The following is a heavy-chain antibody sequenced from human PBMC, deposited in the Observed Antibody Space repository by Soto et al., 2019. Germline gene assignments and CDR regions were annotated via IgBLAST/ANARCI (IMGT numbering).Heavy chain of an antibody. D-gene: IGHD2-8*02. Sequence: GGSLRLSCVVSGFIPSSYAMSWVRQAPGKGLEWVSTILVGGSTHYPDSVKGRFTISRDNSKNTVFLQMNSLTAGDTAVYYCAKATATGGGAFDICGQGTMVTVSS. CDR1: GFIPSSYA. CDR3: AKATATGGGAFDI. V-gene: IGHV3-23*01. J-gene: IGHJ3*02. CDR2: ILVGGST.